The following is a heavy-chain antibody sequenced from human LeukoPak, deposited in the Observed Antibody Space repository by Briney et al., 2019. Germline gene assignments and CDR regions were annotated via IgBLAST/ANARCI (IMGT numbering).Heavy chain of an antibody. V-gene: IGHV4-61*02. Sequence: SETLSLTCTVSGDPIRSDSYYWDWLRQPAGNGLEWIGRIYASGSTNYNPSLKSRVTISLDTSRNRFSLNLSSVTATDTAVYFCARDRSSGWLNWFDPWGQGTLVTVSP. CDR2: IYASGST. D-gene: IGHD6-19*01. J-gene: IGHJ5*02. CDR3: ARDRSSGWLNWFDP. CDR1: GDPIRSDSYY.